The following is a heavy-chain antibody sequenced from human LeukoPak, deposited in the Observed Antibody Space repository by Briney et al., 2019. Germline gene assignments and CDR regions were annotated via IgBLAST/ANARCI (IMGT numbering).Heavy chain of an antibody. J-gene: IGHJ2*01. CDR1: GFAFDNYA. V-gene: IGHV3-23*01. CDR3: AKVFRDRAAGYWYFDL. CDR2: ISGGGGSR. D-gene: IGHD3-10*01. Sequence: GGSLRLSCDASGFAFDNYAMSWVRPAPGEGLEWVSGISGGGGSRYYRDSVKGRFTMSRDNSKNTVYLQMNSLRADDTAVDYCAKVFRDRAAGYWYFDLWGRGTMVTVSS.